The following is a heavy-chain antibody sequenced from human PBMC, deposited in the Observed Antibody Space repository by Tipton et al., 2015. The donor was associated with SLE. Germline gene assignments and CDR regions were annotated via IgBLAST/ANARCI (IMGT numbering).Heavy chain of an antibody. V-gene: IGHV4-38-2*01. CDR3: VKNDLAPSAFDI. CDR2: IYHIGST. CDR1: GNSITSGYY. Sequence: TLSLTCAVSGNSITSGYYWGWVRQPPGKGLGWIVSIYHIGSTYYNTPLQSRLTISVDTSKNQVSLKQSAVTAADTAVDYCVKNDLAPSAFDIWGQGTMVTVSS. J-gene: IGHJ3*02. D-gene: IGHD3-16*01.